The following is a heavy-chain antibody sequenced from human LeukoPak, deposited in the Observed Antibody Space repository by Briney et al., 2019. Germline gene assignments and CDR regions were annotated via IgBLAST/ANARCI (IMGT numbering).Heavy chain of an antibody. D-gene: IGHD6-19*01. CDR1: GFSVSSYG. V-gene: IGHV3-23*01. CDR2: ISGSGGST. Sequence: GGSLRLSCAVSGFSVSSYGMSWVRQAPGKGLEWVSGISGSGGSTFYADSVKGRFTISRDNSENTVYLQMNSLRADDTAVYYCAKTTAGYSSGRYPGWPVDYWGQGTLVTVSS. CDR3: AKTTAGYSSGRYPGWPVDY. J-gene: IGHJ4*02.